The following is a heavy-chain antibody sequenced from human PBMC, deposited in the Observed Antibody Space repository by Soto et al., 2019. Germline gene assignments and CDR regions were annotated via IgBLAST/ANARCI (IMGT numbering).Heavy chain of an antibody. CDR2: ISNAGST. V-gene: IGHV3-23*01. J-gene: IGHJ4*02. CDR1: GFTFSSYA. Sequence: EVQLLESGGGLVQPGGSLRLSCAASGFTFSSYAMSWVRQAPGKGLEWVSTISNAGSTNHADSVKGRFTISRDNSKNTLYLQMNSLRAEDTAVYYCANLLAQNFDYWGQGTLVTVSS. CDR3: ANLLAQNFDY.